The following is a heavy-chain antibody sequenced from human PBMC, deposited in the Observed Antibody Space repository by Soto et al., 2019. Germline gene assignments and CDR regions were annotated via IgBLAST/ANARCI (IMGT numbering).Heavy chain of an antibody. Sequence: QVHLVESGGGLVKPGGSLRLSCAASGFTFSDYYMTWIRQAPGKGLEWLSYIGSSGSIKYYADSVKGRFTISRDNSKNSLYLQMSSLRTEDTAVYYCAREWARAGDSWGQGTRVTVSS. CDR2: IGSSGSIK. D-gene: IGHD6-13*01. CDR3: AREWARAGDS. V-gene: IGHV3-11*01. CDR1: GFTFSDYY. J-gene: IGHJ4*02.